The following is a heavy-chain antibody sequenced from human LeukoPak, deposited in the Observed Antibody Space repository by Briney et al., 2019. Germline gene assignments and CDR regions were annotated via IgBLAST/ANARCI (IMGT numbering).Heavy chain of an antibody. D-gene: IGHD6-19*01. CDR3: AKVRGTYSSGFYFDS. Sequence: GGSLRLSCAASGFKFDAYAIHWVRQPPGKGREWGSIISWNGGFMDYADAVKGRFTISRDNVQNSVYLDMNSLRPEDTAFYFCAKVRGTYSSGFYFDSWGPGTLVTVSS. V-gene: IGHV3-9*01. CDR2: ISWNGGFM. CDR1: GFKFDAYA. J-gene: IGHJ4*01.